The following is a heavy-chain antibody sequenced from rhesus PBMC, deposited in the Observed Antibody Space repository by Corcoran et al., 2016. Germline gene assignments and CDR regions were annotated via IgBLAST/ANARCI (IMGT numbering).Heavy chain of an antibody. CDR2: ISGSSSST. J-gene: IGHJ4*01. Sequence: EVQLVESGGGLVQPGGSLRLSCAASGFTFSDPYMDWVRQAPGKGLEWVSSISGSSSSTYDPDAVKGRFTISRDNAKNTLYLQMNSPRAEDTAVYYCARGTYYFDYWGQGVLVTVSS. CDR3: ARGTYYFDY. CDR1: GFTFSDPY. V-gene: IGHV3-37*01.